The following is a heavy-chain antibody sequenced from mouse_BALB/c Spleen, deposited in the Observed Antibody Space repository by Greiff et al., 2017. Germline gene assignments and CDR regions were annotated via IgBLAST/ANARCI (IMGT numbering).Heavy chain of an antibody. V-gene: IGHV5-12-2*01. CDR2: ISNGGGST. CDR1: GFTFSSYT. J-gene: IGHJ4*01. Sequence: EVQLVESGGGLVQPGGSLKLSCAASGFTFSSYTMSWVRQTPEKRLEWVAYISNGGGSTYYPDTVKGRFTISRDNAKNTLYLQMSSLKSEDTAMYYCARHDLYYAMDYWGQGTSVTVSS. CDR3: ARHDLYYAMDY.